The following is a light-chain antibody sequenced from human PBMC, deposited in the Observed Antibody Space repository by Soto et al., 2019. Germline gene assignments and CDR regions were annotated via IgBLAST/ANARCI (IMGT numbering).Light chain of an antibody. Sequence: QSVLTQPASVSGSPGQSITISCTGTSSDVGGYNYVSWYQLHPGKAPKLMIYGVSNRPSGISNRFSGSKSANTASLTISGLQAEDEADYYCSSYTSDSTWVFGGGTKVTVL. CDR2: GVS. CDR1: SSDVGGYNY. V-gene: IGLV2-14*01. CDR3: SSYTSDSTWV. J-gene: IGLJ3*02.